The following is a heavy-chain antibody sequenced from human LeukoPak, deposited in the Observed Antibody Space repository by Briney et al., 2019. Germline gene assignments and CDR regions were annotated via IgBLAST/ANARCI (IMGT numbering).Heavy chain of an antibody. Sequence: GGSLRLSCAAAGLTFSSYAIHWVRQAPGKGLEWVSSISTGSSYIYYADSVKGRFTITRDNAKNSLYLQMNSLRAEDTAVYYCARAQLPDYWGQGTLVTVSS. CDR3: ARAQLPDY. CDR1: GLTFSSYA. J-gene: IGHJ4*02. V-gene: IGHV3-21*01. D-gene: IGHD6-6*01. CDR2: ISTGSSYI.